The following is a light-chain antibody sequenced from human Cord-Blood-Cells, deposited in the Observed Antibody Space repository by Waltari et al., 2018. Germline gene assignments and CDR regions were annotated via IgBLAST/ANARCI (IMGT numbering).Light chain of an antibody. Sequence: VMTQSPATLSLSLGERATLSCRASQSVSSNLAWYQQKPGQAPRLLIYGASTRATGIPARFSGSGSGTEFTLTISSLQSEDFAVYYCQQYNNWPLTFGGGTKVEIK. CDR1: QSVSSN. V-gene: IGKV3-15*01. CDR3: QQYNNWPLT. J-gene: IGKJ4*01. CDR2: GAS.